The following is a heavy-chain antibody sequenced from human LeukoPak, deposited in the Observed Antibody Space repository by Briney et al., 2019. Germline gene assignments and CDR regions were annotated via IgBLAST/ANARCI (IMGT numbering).Heavy chain of an antibody. Sequence: GGSLRLSCAASGFAFSSSAMHWVRQSPGKGLEWLAIPSFDGSQMYYADSVKGRFTLSRDNSKNTLYLQIHSLRFDDTAIYYCASGSSSWFGFDPWGQGTLVTVSS. CDR3: ASGSSSWFGFDP. V-gene: IGHV3-30*03. CDR1: GFAFSSSA. J-gene: IGHJ5*02. D-gene: IGHD6-13*01. CDR2: PSFDGSQM.